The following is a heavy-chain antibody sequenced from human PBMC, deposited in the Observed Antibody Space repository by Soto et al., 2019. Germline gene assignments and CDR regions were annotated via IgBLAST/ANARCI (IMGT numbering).Heavy chain of an antibody. CDR1: GGSFSGYY. CDR3: ARGSVREYQLLSRLGYYGMDV. CDR2: INHSGST. Sequence: SETLSLTCAVYGGSFSGYYWSWIRQPPGKGLEWIGEINHSGSTNYNPSLKSRVTISVDTSKNQFSLKLSSVTAADTAVYYCARGSVREYQLLSRLGYYGMDVWGQGTTVTVSS. V-gene: IGHV4-34*01. J-gene: IGHJ6*02. D-gene: IGHD2-2*01.